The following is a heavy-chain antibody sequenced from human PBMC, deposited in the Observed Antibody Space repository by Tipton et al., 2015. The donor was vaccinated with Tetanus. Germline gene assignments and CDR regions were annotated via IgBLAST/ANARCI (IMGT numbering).Heavy chain of an antibody. J-gene: IGHJ5*02. V-gene: IGHV3-23*01. CDR3: AREGSSGWFEP. D-gene: IGHD1-26*01. Sequence: SLRLSCAASGFTFSSCAMNWVRRAPGKGLEWVSGISHDGISSHYAASVRGRFAIPRDSSKNMLYLQMNSLRADDTALYYCAREGSSGWFEPWGRGTLVTVSS. CDR1: GFTFSSCA. CDR2: ISHDGISS.